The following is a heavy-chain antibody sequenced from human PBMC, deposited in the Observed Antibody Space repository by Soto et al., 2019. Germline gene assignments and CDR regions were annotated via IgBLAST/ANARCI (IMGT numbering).Heavy chain of an antibody. J-gene: IGHJ3*02. D-gene: IGHD4-17*01. V-gene: IGHV4-59*01. CDR2: IYYSGST. Sequence: PSETLSLTCTVSGGSISSYYWSWIRQPPGKGLEWIGYIYYSGSTNYNPSLKSRVTMSVDTSKNQFSLKLSSVTAADTAVYYCARGFYGDYAFDIWGQGTMVTVSS. CDR1: GGSISSYY. CDR3: ARGFYGDYAFDI.